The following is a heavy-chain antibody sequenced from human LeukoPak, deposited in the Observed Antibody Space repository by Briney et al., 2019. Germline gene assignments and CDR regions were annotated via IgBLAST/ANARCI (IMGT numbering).Heavy chain of an antibody. J-gene: IGHJ6*03. V-gene: IGHV1-46*03. CDR3: ALGYCSNTSCYTWNYYYYMDV. Sequence: ASVKVSCKASGYTFTSYYMHWVRQAPGQGLEWMGIINPSGGSTSYAQKFQGRVTMTRDTSTSTVYMELSSLRSEDTAVYYCALGYCSNTSCYTWNYYYYMDVWAKGPRSPSP. CDR2: INPSGGST. CDR1: GYTFTSYY. D-gene: IGHD2-2*02.